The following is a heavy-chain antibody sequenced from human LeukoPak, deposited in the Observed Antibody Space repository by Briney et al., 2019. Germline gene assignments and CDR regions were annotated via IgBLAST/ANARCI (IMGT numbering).Heavy chain of an antibody. Sequence: GGSLRLSCAASGFTVSSNYMSWVRQAPGKGLEWVSVIYSGGSTYYADSVKGRFTISRDNSKNTLYLQMNSLRAEDTAVYYCASGHYYDSSGYYPISKWGQGTLVTVSS. V-gene: IGHV3-53*01. CDR3: ASGHYYDSSGYYPISK. J-gene: IGHJ4*02. D-gene: IGHD3-22*01. CDR2: IYSGGST. CDR1: GFTVSSNY.